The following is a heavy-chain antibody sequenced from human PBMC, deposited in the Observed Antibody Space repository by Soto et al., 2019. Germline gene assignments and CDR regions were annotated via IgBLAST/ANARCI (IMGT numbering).Heavy chain of an antibody. D-gene: IGHD6-13*01. CDR3: ARDLAAAEH. CDR2: INPTSGST. J-gene: IGHJ4*02. CDR1: GYTFTNYY. V-gene: IGHV1-46*01. Sequence: QVQLVQSGAEVKKPGASVKGSCRASGYTFTNYYIHWVRQAPGQGLEWLAIINPTSGSTNYAQEFQGRVSLTMDTSTSTVYMELSGLRSEDTAMFYCARDLAAAEHWGQGTLVTVSS.